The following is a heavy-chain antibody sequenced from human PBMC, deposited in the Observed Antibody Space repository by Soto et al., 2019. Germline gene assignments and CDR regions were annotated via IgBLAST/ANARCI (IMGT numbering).Heavy chain of an antibody. D-gene: IGHD2-21*01. CDR3: ARGSPYCGGDCYTDDAFDI. CDR2: MNPNSGNT. V-gene: IGHV1-8*01. CDR1: GYTFTSYD. Sequence: QVQLVQSGAEVKKPGASVKVSCKASGYTFTSYDINWVRQATGQGLEWMGWMNPNSGNTGYAQKFQGRVTMTRNTYISTAYMELSSLRSEDTAVYYCARGSPYCGGDCYTDDAFDIWGQGTMVTVSS. J-gene: IGHJ3*02.